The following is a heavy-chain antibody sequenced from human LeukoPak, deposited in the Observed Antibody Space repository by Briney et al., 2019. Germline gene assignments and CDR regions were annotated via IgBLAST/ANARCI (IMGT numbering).Heavy chain of an antibody. CDR1: GFTFSDYY. J-gene: IGHJ4*02. Sequence: PGGSLRLSCAASGFTFSDYYMSWIRQAPGKGLEWVSSISSSSSYIYYADSVKGRFTISRDNAKNSLYLQMNSLRAEDTAVYYCAREVTGELLGFDYWGQGTLVTVSS. V-gene: IGHV3-11*06. CDR2: ISSSSSYI. CDR3: AREVTGELLGFDY. D-gene: IGHD1-26*01.